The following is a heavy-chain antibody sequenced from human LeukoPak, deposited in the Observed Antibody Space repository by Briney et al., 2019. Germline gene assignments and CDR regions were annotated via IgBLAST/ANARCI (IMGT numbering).Heavy chain of an antibody. CDR2: INPSGGST. CDR3: AREISVVVPAAIRKSYYGMDV. V-gene: IGHV1-46*01. CDR1: GYTFTSYY. Sequence: ASVKVSCKASGYTFTSYYMYWVRQAPGQGLEWMGIINPSGGSTSYAQKFQGRVTMTRDTSTSTVYMELSSLRSEDTAVYYCAREISVVVPAAIRKSYYGMDVWGQGTTVTVSS. D-gene: IGHD2-2*02. J-gene: IGHJ6*02.